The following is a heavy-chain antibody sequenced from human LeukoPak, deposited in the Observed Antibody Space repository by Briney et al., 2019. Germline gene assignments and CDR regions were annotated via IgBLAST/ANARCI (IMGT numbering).Heavy chain of an antibody. CDR3: AELGITMIGGV. V-gene: IGHV3-7*02. CDR1: GFTFSSYL. J-gene: IGHJ6*04. Sequence: GGSLRLSCAASGFTFSSYLISWVRQAPGKGLEWVANIKQDGSEKYYVDSVKGRFTISRDNAKNSLYLQMNSLRAEDTAVYYCAELGITMIGGVWGKGTTVTISS. D-gene: IGHD3-10*02. CDR2: IKQDGSEK.